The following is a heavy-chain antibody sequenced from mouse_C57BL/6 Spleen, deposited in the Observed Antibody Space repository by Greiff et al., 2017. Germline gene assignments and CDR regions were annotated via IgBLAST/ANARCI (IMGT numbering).Heavy chain of an antibody. D-gene: IGHD2-4*01. CDR3: ARTYDYDKGYFDY. J-gene: IGHJ2*01. V-gene: IGHV1-69*01. CDR2: LDPSDSYT. Sequence: QVQLQQPGAELVMPGASVKLSCKASGYTFTSYWMHWVKQRPGQGLEWIGELDPSDSYTNYNQKFKGKSTLTVDKSSSTAYMQLSSLTSEDSAVYYCARTYDYDKGYFDYWGQGTTLTVSS. CDR1: GYTFTSYW.